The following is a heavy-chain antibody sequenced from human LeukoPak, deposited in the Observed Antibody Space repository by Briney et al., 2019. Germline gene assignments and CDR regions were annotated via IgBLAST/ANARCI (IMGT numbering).Heavy chain of an antibody. V-gene: IGHV3-7*03. Sequence: GGSLRLSCAASGFTFVNHWMHWVRQAPGKGLEWVANIRQDGSEKYYVASVKGRFTISRDNAKDALFLQMNSLTAEDTAVYYCARALDVWGRGTTVTVSS. CDR1: GFTFVNHW. CDR2: IRQDGSEK. CDR3: ARALDV. J-gene: IGHJ6*02.